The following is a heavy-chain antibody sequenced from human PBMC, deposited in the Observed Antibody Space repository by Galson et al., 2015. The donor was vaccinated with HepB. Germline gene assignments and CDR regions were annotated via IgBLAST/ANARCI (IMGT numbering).Heavy chain of an antibody. D-gene: IGHD3-22*01. Sequence: CAISGDSVSSNSAAWNWIRQSPSRGLEWLGRTYYRSKWSRDYAASVKSRITINADTSKNQFSLQLNSVTPEDTAVYYCARGHYYDSTGAYSFDYWGQGTLVTGSS. CDR2: TYYRSKWSR. V-gene: IGHV6-1*01. CDR1: GDSVSSNSAA. J-gene: IGHJ4*02. CDR3: ARGHYYDSTGAYSFDY.